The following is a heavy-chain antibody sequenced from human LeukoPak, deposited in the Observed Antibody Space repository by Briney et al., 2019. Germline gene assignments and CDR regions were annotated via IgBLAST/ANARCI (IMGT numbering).Heavy chain of an antibody. CDR2: MNPNSGNT. J-gene: IGHJ4*02. CDR1: GYSFTTYG. CDR3: ASVAGVYGDYALDY. D-gene: IGHD4-17*01. V-gene: IGHV1-8*01. Sequence: ASVKVSCKASGYSFTTYGINWVRQATGQGLEWMGWMNPNSGNTAYPQKFQGRVTMTRNTSISTAYMELSSLRSVDTALYYCASVAGVYGDYALDYWGQGTLVTVSS.